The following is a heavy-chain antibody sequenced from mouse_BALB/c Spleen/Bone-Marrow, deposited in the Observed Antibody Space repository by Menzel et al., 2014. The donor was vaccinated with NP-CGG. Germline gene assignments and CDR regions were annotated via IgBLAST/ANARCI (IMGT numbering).Heavy chain of an antibody. Sequence: ESGPDLVQPSQSLLLTCTVTGYSITSGYSWHWIRQFPGNKLEWLGYIHYSGSTNYNPSLKSRISITRDTSKNQFFLQLNSVPTEDTATYYCATDYYGWFAYWGQGTLVTVSA. CDR1: GYSITSGYS. J-gene: IGHJ3*01. CDR2: IHYSGST. CDR3: ATDYYGWFAY. D-gene: IGHD1-1*01. V-gene: IGHV3-1*02.